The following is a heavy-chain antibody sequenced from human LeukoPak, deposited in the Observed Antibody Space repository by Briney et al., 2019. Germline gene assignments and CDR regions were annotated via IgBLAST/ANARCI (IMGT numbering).Heavy chain of an antibody. J-gene: IGHJ4*02. CDR3: ARAPNYDSSGYFIG. V-gene: IGHV3-23*01. Sequence: GGSLRLSCEASGFTFDSYAMNWVRQAPGMGLEWASSISGFGGSTYYADSVKGRFTISRDNSKNKLYLQMNSLRAEDTAVYYCARAPNYDSSGYFIGWGQGTLVTVSS. CDR2: ISGFGGST. D-gene: IGHD3-22*01. CDR1: GFTFDSYA.